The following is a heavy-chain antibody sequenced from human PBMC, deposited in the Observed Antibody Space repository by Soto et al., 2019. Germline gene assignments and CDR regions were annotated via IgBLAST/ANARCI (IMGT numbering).Heavy chain of an antibody. J-gene: IGHJ3*02. CDR3: LRDHLYAFDI. CDR2: ISGGSGSI. Sequence: EMQLVESGGDLVQPGGSLRLSCAASGFTFSSYSIKWVRQAPGKGLEWVSYISGGSGSIYYAASVQGRFTISRDNAKNSLFLQMTSLRVEDTALYYCLRDHLYAFDIWGQGTMVTVSS. CDR1: GFTFSSYS. V-gene: IGHV3-48*01.